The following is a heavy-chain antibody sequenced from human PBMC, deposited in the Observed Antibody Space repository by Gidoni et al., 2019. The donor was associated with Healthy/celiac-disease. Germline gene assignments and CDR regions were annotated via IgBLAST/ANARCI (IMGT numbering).Heavy chain of an antibody. CDR1: GDTIPGYY. D-gene: IGHD3-22*01. CDR3: ARDRGYYYDSSGYLDP. Sequence: QVQLVQAGAEVKKPGAAVKVSCMASGDTIPGYYMHWVRQAPGQGLEWMGRINPNSGGTNYAQKFQGRVTMTRDTSISTAYMELSRLRSDDTAVYYCARDRGYYYDSSGYLDPWGQGTLVTVS. CDR2: INPNSGGT. J-gene: IGHJ5*02. V-gene: IGHV1-2*06.